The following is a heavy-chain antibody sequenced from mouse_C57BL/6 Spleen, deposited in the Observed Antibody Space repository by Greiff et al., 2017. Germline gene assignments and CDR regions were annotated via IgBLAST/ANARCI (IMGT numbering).Heavy chain of an antibody. D-gene: IGHD1-1*01. V-gene: IGHV1-80*01. Sequence: VQLQQSGAELVQPGASVKFSCKASGYAFSSYWMNWVKQRPGKGLEWIGQIYPGDGDTNYNGKFKGKATLTADKSSSTAYMQLSSLTSEDSAVYVCASSLYDCGSSLDAMDDWGQGTSVTDAS. CDR3: ASSLYDCGSSLDAMDD. J-gene: IGHJ4*01. CDR1: GYAFSSYW. CDR2: IYPGDGDT.